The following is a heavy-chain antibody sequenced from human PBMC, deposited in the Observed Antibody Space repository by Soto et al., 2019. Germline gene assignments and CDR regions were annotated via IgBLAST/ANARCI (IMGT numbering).Heavy chain of an antibody. J-gene: IGHJ6*02. CDR1: GFTFSSYA. D-gene: IGHD3-10*01. CDR2: ISGSGGST. CDR3: TKGPPSLLLWFGELFPPEQGEPYYYGMDV. Sequence: GGSLSLSRAASGFTFSSYAMSWVRQAPGKGLEWVSAISGSGGSTYYADSVKGRFTISRDNSKNTLYLQMNSLRAEDTAVYYCTKGPPSLLLWFGELFPPEQGEPYYYGMDVWGQGTTVTVSS. V-gene: IGHV3-23*01.